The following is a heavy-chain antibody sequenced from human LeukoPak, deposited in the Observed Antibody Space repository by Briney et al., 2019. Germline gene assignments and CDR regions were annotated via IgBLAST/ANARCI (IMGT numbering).Heavy chain of an antibody. V-gene: IGHV3-11*05. J-gene: IGHJ4*02. D-gene: IGHD6-19*01. Sequence: PGGSLRLSCAASGFTFSDYYMSWIRQAPGKGLEWVSYISSSSSYTNYADSVKGRFTISRDNAKNSLYLQMNSLRAEDTAVYYCARAGYSSGVWDDLHYWGQGTLATVSS. CDR1: GFTFSDYY. CDR3: ARAGYSSGVWDDLHY. CDR2: ISSSSSYT.